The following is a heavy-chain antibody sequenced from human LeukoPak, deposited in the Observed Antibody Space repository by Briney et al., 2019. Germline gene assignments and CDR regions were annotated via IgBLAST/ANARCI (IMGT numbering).Heavy chain of an antibody. Sequence: ASVKVSCKASGYTFTGYYMHWVRQAPGQGLEWMGWVNPNSGGTNYAQKLQGRVTMTTDTSTSTAYMELRSLRSDDTAVYYCARGAPGYYDSSGYYYLNYWGQGTLVTVSS. D-gene: IGHD3-22*01. J-gene: IGHJ4*02. V-gene: IGHV1-2*02. CDR1: GYTFTGYY. CDR3: ARGAPGYYDSSGYYYLNY. CDR2: VNPNSGGT.